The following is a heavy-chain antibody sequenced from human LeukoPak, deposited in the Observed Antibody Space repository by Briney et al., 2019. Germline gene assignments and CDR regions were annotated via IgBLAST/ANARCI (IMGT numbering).Heavy chain of an antibody. V-gene: IGHV1-8*03. CDR1: GYTFTSYD. Sequence: GASVKVSCKASGYTFTSYDINWVRQAPGQGLEWMGWMNPNSGNTDYAQKLQGRVTITRNTSRSTAYMELSSLRSEDTAVYYCARGLTAMDFDYWGQGTLVTVSS. J-gene: IGHJ4*02. CDR3: ARGLTAMDFDY. CDR2: MNPNSGNT. D-gene: IGHD5-18*01.